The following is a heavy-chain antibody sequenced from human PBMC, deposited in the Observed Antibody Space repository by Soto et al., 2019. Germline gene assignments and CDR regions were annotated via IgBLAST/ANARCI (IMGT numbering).Heavy chain of an antibody. CDR1: GGAISSGGYS. CDR3: ARVPDR. D-gene: IGHD2-2*01. J-gene: IGHJ5*02. V-gene: IGHV4-30-2*01. Sequence: QLQLQESGSGLVKPSQTLSLTCAVSGGAISSGGYSWSWTRQPPGKGLECIGYISHSGRTYYTPSPKGRVTISVDSSKTQSPLKLSSVTAPDTAVDYCARVPDRWGEGALVSVAA. CDR2: ISHSGRT.